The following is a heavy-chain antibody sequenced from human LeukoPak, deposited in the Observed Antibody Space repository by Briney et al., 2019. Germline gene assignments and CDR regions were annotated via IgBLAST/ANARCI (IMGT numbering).Heavy chain of an antibody. D-gene: IGHD5-18*01. CDR2: ISPAGFNT. CDR1: GFTFSSYA. CDR3: AKGARNTAPDY. Sequence: GGSLRLSCTASGFTFSSYAMSWVRQAPGKGLEWVSSISPAGFNTYYADSVKGRFTISRDNPKSTLYLQMNSLRAEDTALYYCAKGARNTAPDYWGQGTLVAVSS. V-gene: IGHV3-23*01. J-gene: IGHJ4*02.